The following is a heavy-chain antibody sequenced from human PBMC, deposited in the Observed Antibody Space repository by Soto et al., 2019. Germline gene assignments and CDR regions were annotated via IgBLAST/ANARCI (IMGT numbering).Heavy chain of an antibody. J-gene: IGHJ4*02. V-gene: IGHV3-7*01. D-gene: IGHD1-20*01. CDR2: IKQDGSEK. CDR3: GRDGNNWNDALV. CDR1: GFTFSSYW. Sequence: GGSLRLSCAASGFTFSSYWMSWVLQAPGKGLEWVAKIKQDGSEKKYVESVKGRFTISRNNEKNSLYMKMKGLREEDRVVYYWGRDGNNWNDALVWGQGTLVTVSS.